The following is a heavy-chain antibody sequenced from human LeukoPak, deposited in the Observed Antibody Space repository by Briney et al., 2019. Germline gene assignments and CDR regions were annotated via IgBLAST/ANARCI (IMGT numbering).Heavy chain of an antibody. J-gene: IGHJ4*02. D-gene: IGHD3-10*01. Sequence: PSETLSLTCTVSGGSISSGGYYWTWIRQHPGKGLEWIGYIYYSGSTYYNPSLKSRLTISIDTSKNQFSLKLSSVTAADTAVYYCARSTDMVRGVIGYWGQGTLVTASS. CDR2: IYYSGST. CDR3: ARSTDMVRGVIGY. V-gene: IGHV4-31*03. CDR1: GGSISSGGYY.